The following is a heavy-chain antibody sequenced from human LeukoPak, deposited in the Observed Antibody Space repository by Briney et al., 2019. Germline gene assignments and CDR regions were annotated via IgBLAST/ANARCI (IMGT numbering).Heavy chain of an antibody. D-gene: IGHD2-15*01. Sequence: SQTLSLTCAVSGGSISSGGYSWSWLRQPPGKGLEWIGYIYHSGSTYYNPSLKGRVTISVDRSKNQFSLKLSSVTAADTAVYYCARYCSGGSCPGPNYGMDVWGQGTTVTVSS. J-gene: IGHJ6*02. CDR3: ARYCSGGSCPGPNYGMDV. CDR1: GGSISSGGYS. V-gene: IGHV4-30-2*01. CDR2: IYHSGST.